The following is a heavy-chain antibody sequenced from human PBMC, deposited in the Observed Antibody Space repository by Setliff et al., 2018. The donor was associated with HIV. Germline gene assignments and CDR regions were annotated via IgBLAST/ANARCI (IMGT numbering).Heavy chain of an antibody. CDR3: AGQIAVAGLLDY. Sequence: SETLSLTCTVSGGSISSSTYYWGWIRQPPGKGLEWIGTIYYSGSTYYNPSLKSRLTISVDTSKNQFSLKLSSVTAADTAVYYCAGQIAVAGLLDYWGQGTLVTV. J-gene: IGHJ4*02. V-gene: IGHV4-39*01. D-gene: IGHD6-19*01. CDR2: IYYSGST. CDR1: GGSISSSTYY.